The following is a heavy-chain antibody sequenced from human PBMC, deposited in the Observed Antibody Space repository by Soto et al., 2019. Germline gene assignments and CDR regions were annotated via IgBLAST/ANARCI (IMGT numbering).Heavy chain of an antibody. V-gene: IGHV4-59*01. J-gene: IGHJ4*02. Sequence: SETLSLTCTVSGGSISDFYWSWIRQPPGKGLAWIGYIYYSGSTNYNPSLKSRVTISVDTSKNQFSLNLRSMSPADTAVYYCARVGGLAARTFDYWGPGTLVTVSS. CDR1: GGSISDFY. CDR3: ARVGGLAARTFDY. CDR2: IYYSGST. D-gene: IGHD6-6*01.